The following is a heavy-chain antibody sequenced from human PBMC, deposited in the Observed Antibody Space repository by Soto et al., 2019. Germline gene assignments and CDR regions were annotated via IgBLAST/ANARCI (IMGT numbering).Heavy chain of an antibody. J-gene: IGHJ4*02. D-gene: IGHD2-15*01. V-gene: IGHV4-59*01. Sequence: SETLSLTCTVSGGSISSYYWSWIRQPPGKGLEWIGYIYYSGSTNYNPSLKSRVTISVDTSKNQFSLKLSSVTAADTAVYYCARVLGVGYCSGGSCPDVYYFDYWGQGTLVTLSS. CDR1: GGSISSYY. CDR2: IYYSGST. CDR3: ARVLGVGYCSGGSCPDVYYFDY.